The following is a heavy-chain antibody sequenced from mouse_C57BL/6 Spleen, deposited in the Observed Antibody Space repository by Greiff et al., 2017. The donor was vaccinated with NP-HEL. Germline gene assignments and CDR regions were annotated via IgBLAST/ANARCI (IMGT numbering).Heavy chain of an antibody. CDR3: AIYDGYYYFDY. Sequence: QVQLKQPGAELVKPGASVKVSCKASGYTFTSYWMHWVKQRPGQGLEWIGRIHPSDSDTNYNQKFKGKATLTVDKSSSTAYMQLSSLTSEDSAVYYCAIYDGYYYFDYWGQGTTLTVSS. CDR1: GYTFTSYW. J-gene: IGHJ2*01. D-gene: IGHD2-3*01. V-gene: IGHV1-74*01. CDR2: IHPSDSDT.